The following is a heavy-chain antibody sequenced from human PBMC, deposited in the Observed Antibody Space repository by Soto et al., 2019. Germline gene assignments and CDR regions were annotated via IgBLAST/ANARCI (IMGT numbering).Heavy chain of an antibody. J-gene: IGHJ4*02. Sequence: GGSLRLSCAASGFTFVDYAMHWVRQAPGKGLEWVSGISWNSGSIGYADSVKGRFTISRDNAKNSLYLQMNSLRAEDTALYYCAKDMESSWYPTSFDYWGQGTLVTVSS. CDR2: ISWNSGSI. D-gene: IGHD6-13*01. CDR1: GFTFVDYA. V-gene: IGHV3-9*01. CDR3: AKDMESSWYPTSFDY.